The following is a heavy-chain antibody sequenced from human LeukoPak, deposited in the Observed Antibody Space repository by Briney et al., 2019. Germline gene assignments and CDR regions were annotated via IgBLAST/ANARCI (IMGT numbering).Heavy chain of an antibody. CDR2: ISGSGDST. J-gene: IGHJ4*02. D-gene: IGHD3-22*01. CDR3: AKYYYDSNGYRIDY. V-gene: IGHV3-23*01. CDR1: GFSFTTYA. Sequence: PGGSLRLSCAASGFSFTTYAMSWVRQAPGKGLEWVSTISGSGDSTYYADSVQGRFTISRDNSKNTLYLHMDSLRVEDTAVYHCAKYYYDSNGYRIDYWGQGTLVTVSS.